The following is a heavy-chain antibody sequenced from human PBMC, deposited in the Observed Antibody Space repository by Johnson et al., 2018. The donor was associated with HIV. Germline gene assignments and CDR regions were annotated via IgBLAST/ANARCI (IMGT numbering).Heavy chain of an antibody. CDR1: GFSFSTYW. J-gene: IGHJ3*01. V-gene: IGHV3-74*03. CDR2: IDTAGSGT. CDR3: ERSWWADDAFDG. D-gene: IGHD2-15*01. Sequence: VQLVESGGRLVQPGGSLRLSCAASGFSFSTYWMHWVRRVPGKGLVWVSRIDTAGSGTTYADSVKGRFTISRDNAKNTGYLQMISRRAEDMADYYCERSWWADDAFDGWGQGTMVTVSS.